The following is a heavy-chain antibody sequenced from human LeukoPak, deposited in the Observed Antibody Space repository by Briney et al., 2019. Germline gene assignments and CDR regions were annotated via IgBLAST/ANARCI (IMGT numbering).Heavy chain of an antibody. J-gene: IGHJ4*02. CDR3: ARANNSSWHN. CDR2: IKPDGSAE. D-gene: IGHD6-13*01. CDR1: GFTFSNAY. V-gene: IGHV3-7*01. Sequence: TGGSLRLSCAASGFTFSNAYMNWVRHAPGRGLDWVANIKPDGSAEYYAASVKGRFTVSRDNAKNSLYLQMNSLRVEDTAVYYCARANNSSWHNWGQGTLVTVSS.